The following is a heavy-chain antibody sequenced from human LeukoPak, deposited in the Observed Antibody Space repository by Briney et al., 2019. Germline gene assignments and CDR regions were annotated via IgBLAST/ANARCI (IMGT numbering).Heavy chain of an antibody. J-gene: IGHJ4*02. CDR3: ARAGRYYDFWSGPSPFDY. V-gene: IGHV4-59*01. Sequence: SETLSLTCTVSGGSISSYYWSRIRQPPGKGLEWIGYIHYSGSTNYNPSLKSRVTISVDTSKNQFSLKLSSVTAADTAVYYCARAGRYYDFWSGPSPFDYWGQGTLVTVSS. D-gene: IGHD3-3*01. CDR2: IHYSGST. CDR1: GGSISSYY.